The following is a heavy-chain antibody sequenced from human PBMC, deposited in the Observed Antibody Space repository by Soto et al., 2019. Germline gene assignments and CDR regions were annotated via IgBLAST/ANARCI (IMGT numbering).Heavy chain of an antibody. CDR1: GYTFTTYY. Sequence: QVQLVQSGAEVKKPGASVKVSCKASGYTFTTYYIQWVRQAPGQGIEWMGVISPSGGTTTYAQKFKGRVTMTRDTSTSTVHMELSRLRSEDTAVYYCARQRSDRSGYNGGYNNYWGQGTLVTVSS. CDR3: ARQRSDRSGYNGGYNNY. D-gene: IGHD3-22*01. CDR2: ISPSGGTT. J-gene: IGHJ4*02. V-gene: IGHV1-46*01.